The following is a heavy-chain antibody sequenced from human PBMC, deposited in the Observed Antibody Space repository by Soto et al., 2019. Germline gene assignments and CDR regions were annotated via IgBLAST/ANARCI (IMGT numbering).Heavy chain of an antibody. CDR2: MSSDGSKI. CDR3: AKDEGVGGTLGLFDY. V-gene: IGHV3-30*18. D-gene: IGHD1-26*01. J-gene: IGHJ4*02. Sequence: QVQLVESGGGAVQPGESLRLSCVASGFDFTYYAMHWFRQAPGKGLESVAVMSSDGSKIHHTDSVKGRFTISRDNSKNTLYLEMNSLRNEDTAVYFCAKDEGVGGTLGLFDYWGQGNLVSVSS. CDR1: GFDFTYYA.